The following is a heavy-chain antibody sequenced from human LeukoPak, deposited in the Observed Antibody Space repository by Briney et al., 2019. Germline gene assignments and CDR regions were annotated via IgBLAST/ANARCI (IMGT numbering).Heavy chain of an antibody. Sequence: GGSLRLSCAASGFIFSRYAMSWVRQAPGKGLEWVSSISGSGGNTYYADSVKGRFTISRDNSKNTLYMQMNSLRAEDTAVYYCAKLVTHFDYWGQGTLVTVSS. CDR3: AKLVTHFDY. CDR1: GFIFSRYA. V-gene: IGHV3-23*01. CDR2: ISGSGGNT. J-gene: IGHJ4*02. D-gene: IGHD4-23*01.